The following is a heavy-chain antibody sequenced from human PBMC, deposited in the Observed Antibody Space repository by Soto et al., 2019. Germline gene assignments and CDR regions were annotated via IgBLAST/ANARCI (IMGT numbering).Heavy chain of an antibody. CDR3: DRGPYSRSWDYYYGMDV. CDR1: GGSISSYD. V-gene: IGHV4-59*01. J-gene: IGHJ6*02. D-gene: IGHD6-13*01. Sequence: SETLSLTCNVSGGSISSYDCSWIRQPPWKGLEWIGYIYYSGSTNYNPSLKSRVTISVDTYKNQFSLKLSSVTAADTAVYYCDRGPYSRSWDYYYGMDVWGQWITVTVSS. CDR2: IYYSGST.